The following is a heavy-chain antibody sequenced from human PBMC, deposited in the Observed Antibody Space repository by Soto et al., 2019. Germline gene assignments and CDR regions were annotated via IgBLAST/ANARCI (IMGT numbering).Heavy chain of an antibody. V-gene: IGHV3-30-3*01. Sequence: VQLVESGGGVVQPGRSLRLSCAASGFTFSSFAIHWVRQAPGKGLEWVSRISYDGSNKYYADSVKGRFTISRDNSKNTRYLQMNSLRAEDTAVYYCARAYDSSMNYFDYWGQGTRVTVSS. D-gene: IGHD3-22*01. J-gene: IGHJ4*02. CDR3: ARAYDSSMNYFDY. CDR1: GFTFSSFA. CDR2: ISYDGSNK.